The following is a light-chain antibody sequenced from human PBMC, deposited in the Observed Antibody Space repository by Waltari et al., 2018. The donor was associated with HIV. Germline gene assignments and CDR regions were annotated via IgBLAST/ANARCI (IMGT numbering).Light chain of an antibody. CDR2: EVS. V-gene: IGLV2-11*01. CDR3: CSYAGTYTYV. J-gene: IGLJ1*01. CDR1: SSDLGYFDY. Sequence: QSALTQPRSVSGSPGQSVTISCTGTSSDLGYFDYVSWYQQYPGKAPKVISYEVSQRPSGVPDRFTASKSCITASLTISGLQDEDEADYYCCSYAGTYTYVFGTGTTVTVL.